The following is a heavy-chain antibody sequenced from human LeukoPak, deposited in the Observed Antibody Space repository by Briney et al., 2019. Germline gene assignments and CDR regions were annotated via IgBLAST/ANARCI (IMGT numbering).Heavy chain of an antibody. CDR2: IKGDGSVT. CDR3: ARSDWFDP. CDR1: GFSFRNAW. D-gene: IGHD3-9*01. Sequence: HPGGSLRLSCAASGFSFRNAWMHWVRQAPGKGLVWVSRIKGDGSVTVYADSVKGRLTISRDNAKNTLYLQMNSLRVEDTAVYYCARSDWFDPWGQGTMVTVSS. V-gene: IGHV3-74*01. J-gene: IGHJ3*01.